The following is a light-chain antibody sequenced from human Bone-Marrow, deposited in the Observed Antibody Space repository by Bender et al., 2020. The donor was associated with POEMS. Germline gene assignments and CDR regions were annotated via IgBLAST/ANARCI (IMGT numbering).Light chain of an antibody. CDR3: CSYASSSIFVL. Sequence: QSALTQPASVSGSPGQSITISCTGSSSDVGSYDLVSWYQQYPGKAPKLIIYEAIKRPSGVSNRFSASKSGNTASLTISGLQAEDKADYYCCSYASSSIFVLFGGGTKLTVL. CDR1: SSDVGSYDL. J-gene: IGLJ3*02. CDR2: EAI. V-gene: IGLV2-23*01.